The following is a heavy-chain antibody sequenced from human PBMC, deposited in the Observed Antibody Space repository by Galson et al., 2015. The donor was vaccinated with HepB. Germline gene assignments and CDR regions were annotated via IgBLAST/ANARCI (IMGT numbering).Heavy chain of an antibody. Sequence: SLRLSCAASGFTFAKFPMHWVRQAPGRGLEWLTFISFDGRDAYYADSVKGRFTVSRDNSQNMLYLQIDNLRIEDSAVYFCARHGVNYGDYVWYSDVWGRGTQVTVSS. D-gene: IGHD4-17*01. CDR2: ISFDGRDA. CDR3: ARHGVNYGDYVWYSDV. CDR1: GFTFAKFP. V-gene: IGHV3-30*04. J-gene: IGHJ2*01.